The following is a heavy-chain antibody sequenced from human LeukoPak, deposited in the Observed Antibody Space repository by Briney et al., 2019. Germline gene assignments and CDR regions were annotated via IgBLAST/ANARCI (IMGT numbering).Heavy chain of an antibody. CDR1: GYTFTGYY. V-gene: IGHV1-2*02. CDR3: ARDIVGAPTPYYYYYMDV. CDR2: INPNSGGT. Sequence: ASVKVSCKASGYTFTGYYMHWARQAPGQGLEWMGWINPNSGGTNYAQKFQGRVTMTRDTSISTAYMELSRLRSDDTAVYYCARDIVGAPTPYYYYYMDVWGKGTTVTVSS. D-gene: IGHD1-26*01. J-gene: IGHJ6*03.